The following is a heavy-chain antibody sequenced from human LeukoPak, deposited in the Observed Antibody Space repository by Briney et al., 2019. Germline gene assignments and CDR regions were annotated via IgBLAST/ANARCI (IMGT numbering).Heavy chain of an antibody. Sequence: PGRSLRLSCLTSGFTFRNYAIHWVRQAPGKGLEWVGVVIYDGSMQYYAESVKGRLTISRDNSKNTVYLQMSSLRPEDTAVYYCAKGRRYNILTGYYVSEVDPWGQGTQVTVSS. D-gene: IGHD3-9*01. CDR2: VIYDGSMQ. V-gene: IGHV3-30*04. CDR1: GFTFRNYA. J-gene: IGHJ5*02. CDR3: AKGRRYNILTGYYVSEVDP.